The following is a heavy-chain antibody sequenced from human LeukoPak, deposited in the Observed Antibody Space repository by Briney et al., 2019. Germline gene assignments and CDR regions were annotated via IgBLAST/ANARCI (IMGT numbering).Heavy chain of an antibody. Sequence: ASVKVSCKASGYTFTVYYMHWVRQAPAQGLEWMGWINPNSGGTNYAQKFQGRVTMTRDTSISTAYMELSRLRSDDTAVYYYARGRSTTGTFFIYWGQGTLVTVSS. J-gene: IGHJ4*02. CDR3: ARGRSTTGTFFIY. V-gene: IGHV1-2*02. CDR1: GYTFTVYY. CDR2: INPNSGGT. D-gene: IGHD1-1*01.